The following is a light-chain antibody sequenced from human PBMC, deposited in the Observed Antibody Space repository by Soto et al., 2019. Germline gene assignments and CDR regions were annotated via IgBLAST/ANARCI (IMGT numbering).Light chain of an antibody. CDR1: QSISSW. J-gene: IGKJ1*01. CDR3: QHYKMYSPWT. Sequence: DIQMTQSTSTLSASVGDRVTITCRASQSISSWLAWYQQKPGKAPKLLIYDASSLESGVPSRFSGSGSGTEFTLTISSLQPEDFATYYCQHYKMYSPWTFGQGTKVDIK. V-gene: IGKV1-5*01. CDR2: DAS.